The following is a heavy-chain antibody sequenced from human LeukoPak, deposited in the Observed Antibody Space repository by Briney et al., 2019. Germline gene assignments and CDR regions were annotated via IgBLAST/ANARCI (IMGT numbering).Heavy chain of an antibody. CDR3: ARRILGPIAD. V-gene: IGHV3-53*01. CDR2: IYPTGAT. J-gene: IGHJ4*02. Sequence: GGSLRLSCAASGFTVTSSYMTWVRQTPGKGLEWVSVIYPTGATYYADSVKGRFTISRDNSKNTVSLQMNSLRADDTALYYCARRILGPIADWGQGTLVTVSS. CDR1: GFTVTSSY. D-gene: IGHD2/OR15-2a*01.